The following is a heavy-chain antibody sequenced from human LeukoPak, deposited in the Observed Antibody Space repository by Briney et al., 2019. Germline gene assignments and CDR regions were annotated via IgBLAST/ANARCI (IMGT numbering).Heavy chain of an antibody. V-gene: IGHV1-69*05. CDR1: GGTFSNYA. CDR2: IIPIFGTA. CDR3: ASLKNYYDSSGYLVTDAFDI. D-gene: IGHD3-22*01. Sequence: GSSVKVSCKASGGTFSNYAITWVRQAPGQGLEWMGGIIPIFGTANYAQQLQGRVTMTIDTSTSTAYMELRSLKSDDTAVYYCASLKNYYDSSGYLVTDAFDIWGQGTMVTVSS. J-gene: IGHJ3*02.